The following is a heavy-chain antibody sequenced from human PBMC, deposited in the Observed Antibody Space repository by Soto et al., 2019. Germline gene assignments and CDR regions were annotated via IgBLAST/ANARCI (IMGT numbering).Heavy chain of an antibody. Sequence: EVQLLASGGGLVQPGGSLRLSCVASGFTFTNNAMSWVRQAPGKGLEWVSLIGHITTTPHYPDSVRGRFTISRDTSRNTLYLQMNSLRADYTAIYYCAKVIGTGIYRGYVDYWGQGSLVDASS. CDR1: GFTFTNNA. D-gene: IGHD3-10*01. CDR2: IGHITTTP. CDR3: AKVIGTGIYRGYVDY. V-gene: IGHV3-23*01. J-gene: IGHJ4*02.